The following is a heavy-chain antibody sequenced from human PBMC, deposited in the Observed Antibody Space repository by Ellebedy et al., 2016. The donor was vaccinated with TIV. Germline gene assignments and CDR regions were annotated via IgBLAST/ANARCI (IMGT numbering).Heavy chain of an antibody. Sequence: PGGSLRLSCAASGFSFSSYSMNRVRQAPGKGLEWVSYISAGSSTLYYADSVKGRFTTSRDDAKNSLYLQMNSLRAEDTAVYYCARDKAVLRYLDSNWFDPWGQGTLVTVS. CDR2: ISAGSSTL. V-gene: IGHV3-48*01. CDR1: GFSFSSYS. CDR3: ARDKAVLRYLDSNWFDP. J-gene: IGHJ5*02. D-gene: IGHD3-9*01.